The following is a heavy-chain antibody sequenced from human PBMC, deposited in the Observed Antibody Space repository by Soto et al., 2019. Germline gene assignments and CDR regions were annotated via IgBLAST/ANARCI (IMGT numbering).Heavy chain of an antibody. CDR3: ARVPPLLSNYNWNDVAWFDP. V-gene: IGHV1-69*01. CDR1: GGTFSRHA. Sequence: QVQLVQSGAEVRKPGSSVKVSCKASGGTFSRHAISWVRQAPGQGLEWMGGIIPIFGTANHAQKFQGRVTIIADESTSTVYMELSSLRSEDTAMYYCARVPPLLSNYNWNDVAWFDPWGQGTLVTVSS. D-gene: IGHD1-20*01. CDR2: IIPIFGTA. J-gene: IGHJ5*02.